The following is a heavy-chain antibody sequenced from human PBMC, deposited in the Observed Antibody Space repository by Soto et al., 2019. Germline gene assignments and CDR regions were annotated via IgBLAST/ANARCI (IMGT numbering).Heavy chain of an antibody. V-gene: IGHV3-21*01. CDR2: ISSGGSFM. D-gene: IGHD3-3*01. CDR1: GFSFYDSD. J-gene: IGHJ4*02. CDR3: ARKHSSDATGYDYFDS. Sequence: EVQLVESGGGLVEPGGSLRLSCTGSGFSFYDSDMTGVRQAPGKGLEWVSSISSGGSFMFYAESFKGRFTISRNNAKNSLFLQMNSLRVEDTSIYYCARKHSSDATGYDYFDSWGQGTLVTVSS.